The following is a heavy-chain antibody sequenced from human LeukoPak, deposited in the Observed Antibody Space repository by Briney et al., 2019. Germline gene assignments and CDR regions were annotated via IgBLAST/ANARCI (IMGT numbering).Heavy chain of an antibody. J-gene: IGHJ4*02. V-gene: IGHV3-53*01. CDR3: ARMDSGYYFYYYFDY. CDR2: IYSAGNT. D-gene: IGHD3-22*01. CDR1: GFTVSSNS. Sequence: PGGSLRLSCTVSGFTVSSNSMSWVRQAPGKGLEWVSFIYSAGNTHYSDSVKGRFTISIDNSKNTLYLQMNSLRAEDTAVYYCARMDSGYYFYYYFDYWGQGTLVTVSS.